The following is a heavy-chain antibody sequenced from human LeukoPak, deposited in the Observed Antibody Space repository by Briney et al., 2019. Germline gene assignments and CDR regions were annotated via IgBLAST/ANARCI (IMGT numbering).Heavy chain of an antibody. V-gene: IGHV1-46*01. CDR3: ARGTLRFLEWLCWFDP. J-gene: IGHJ5*02. D-gene: IGHD3-3*01. CDR2: INPSGGST. CDR1: GYTFTSYY. Sequence: ASVKVSCKASGYTFTSYYMHWVRQAPGQGLERMGIINPSGGSTSYAQKFQGRVTMTRDTSTSTVYMELSSLRSEDTAVYYCARGTLRFLEWLCWFDPWGQGTLVTVSS.